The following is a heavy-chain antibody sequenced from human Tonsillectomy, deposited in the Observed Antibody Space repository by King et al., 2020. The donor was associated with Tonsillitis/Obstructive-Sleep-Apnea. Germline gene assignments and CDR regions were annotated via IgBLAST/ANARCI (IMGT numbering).Heavy chain of an antibody. CDR3: ARSMFRGVITNWFDP. CDR2: ISYSGST. V-gene: IGHV4-31*03. D-gene: IGHD3-10*01. J-gene: IGHJ5*02. Sequence: QLQESGPGLVKPSQTLSLTCTVSGGSISNDGYYWTWIRQHPGKGLEWIGYISYSGSTYYNPSLKSRVTFSVDTSKNQISLKLTSVTAADRAVSYCARSMFRGVITNWFDPWGQGTLVTVSS. CDR1: GGSISNDGYY.